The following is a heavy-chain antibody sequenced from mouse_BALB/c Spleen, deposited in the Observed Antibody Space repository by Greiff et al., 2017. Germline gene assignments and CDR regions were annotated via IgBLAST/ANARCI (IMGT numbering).Heavy chain of an antibody. V-gene: IGHV7-3*02. J-gene: IGHJ3*01. CDR3: ASSAIYYGCDAAY. CDR2: IRNKANGYTT. D-gene: IGHD2-2*01. Sequence: EVQLVESGGGLVQPGGSLRLSCATSGFTFTDYYMSWVRQPPGKALEWLGFIRNKANGYTTEYSASVKGRFTISRDNSKSILYLQMNTLRAEDSATYYCASSAIYYGCDAAYWGQGTLVTVSA. CDR1: GFTFTDYY.